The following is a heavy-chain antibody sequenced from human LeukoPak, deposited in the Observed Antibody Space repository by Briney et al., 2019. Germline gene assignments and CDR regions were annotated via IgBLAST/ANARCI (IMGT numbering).Heavy chain of an antibody. CDR1: GLTFSSYA. J-gene: IGHJ4*02. Sequence: GGSLRLSCAASGLTFSSYALSWVRQAPGKGLEWVSAISGSGGSTYYADSVKGRFTISRDNSKNTLYLQMNSLRAEDTAVYYCAKDGYYYGSGSYSYWGQGTLVTVSP. CDR2: ISGSGGST. D-gene: IGHD3-10*01. V-gene: IGHV3-23*01. CDR3: AKDGYYYGSGSYSY.